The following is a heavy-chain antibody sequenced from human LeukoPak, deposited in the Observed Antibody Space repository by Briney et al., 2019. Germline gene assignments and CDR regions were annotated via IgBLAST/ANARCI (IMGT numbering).Heavy chain of an antibody. CDR1: GYTFTSYY. D-gene: IGHD3-10*01. J-gene: IGHJ5*02. CDR3: TRGIMVRGVGDWFDP. CDR2: INPSGGST. V-gene: IGHV1-46*01. Sequence: ASVKVSCKASGYTFTSYYMHWVRQAPGQGLEWMGIINPSGGSTSYAQKFQGRVTMTRDTSTGTVYMELSSLRSEDTAVYYCTRGIMVRGVGDWFDPWGQGTLVTVSS.